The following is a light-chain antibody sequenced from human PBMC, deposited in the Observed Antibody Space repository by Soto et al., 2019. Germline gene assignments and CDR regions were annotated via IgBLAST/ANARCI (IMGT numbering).Light chain of an antibody. Sequence: DVQTTQSPSTLSVSVGDRVTITCRASQSITRFLGWYQQKPGKAPNLLIYDVSILESGVPSRFSGSGSGTEFTLTISSLQAEDFATYYCQQYNSYSSWTFGQGTKVEI. CDR1: QSITRF. J-gene: IGKJ1*01. CDR3: QQYNSYSSWT. CDR2: DVS. V-gene: IGKV1-5*01.